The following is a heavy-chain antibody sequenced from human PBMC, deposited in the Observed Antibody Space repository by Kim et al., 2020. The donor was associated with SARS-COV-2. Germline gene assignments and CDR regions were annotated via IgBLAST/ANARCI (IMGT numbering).Heavy chain of an antibody. Sequence: SETLSLTCEVSGDSISNSNWWSWVRQPPGKGLEWIGESFHSGTTKYNPSLNSRVTISVDKSRNQFSLRLTSVTAADTGIYYCARRESVASTVTKNYFDFWGQGTLVTVSS. CDR1: GDSISNSNW. J-gene: IGHJ4*02. D-gene: IGHD4-17*01. V-gene: IGHV4-4*02. CDR2: SFHSGTT. CDR3: ARRESVASTVTKNYFDF.